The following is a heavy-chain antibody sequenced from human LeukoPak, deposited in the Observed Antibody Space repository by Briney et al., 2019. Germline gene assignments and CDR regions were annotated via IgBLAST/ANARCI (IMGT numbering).Heavy chain of an antibody. V-gene: IGHV3-9*01. Sequence: GRSLRLSCVVSGFRFDDYGMHWVRQAPGKGLERVSGISWRGPTTGYAASVKGRFTISRDSAKTSLYLQMDSLRVEDTALYYCAKDESTGGFAPGYFYGMGVWGQGTTVTVSS. CDR2: ISWRGPTT. D-gene: IGHD3-16*01. CDR1: GFRFDDYG. CDR3: AKDESTGGFAPGYFYGMGV. J-gene: IGHJ6*02.